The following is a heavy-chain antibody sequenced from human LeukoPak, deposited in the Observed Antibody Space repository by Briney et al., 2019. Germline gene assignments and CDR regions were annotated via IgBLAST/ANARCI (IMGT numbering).Heavy chain of an antibody. CDR3: ATARNFRFEY. V-gene: IGHV3-74*01. Sequence: GGSLRLSCATSGLTFRTTWMHWVRQAPGKGLMWVSRMNGEGTTINYADSVKGRFTVSRDYAKNTLFLQMNNLRTEDTALYFCATARNFRFEYWGQGSLVIVSA. D-gene: IGHD1-7*01. CDR1: GLTFRTTW. CDR2: MNGEGTTI. J-gene: IGHJ4*02.